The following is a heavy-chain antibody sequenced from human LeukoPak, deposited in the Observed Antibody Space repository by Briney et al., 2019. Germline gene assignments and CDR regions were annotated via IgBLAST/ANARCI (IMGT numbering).Heavy chain of an antibody. D-gene: IGHD1-1*01. J-gene: IGHJ4*02. V-gene: IGHV3-7*01. CDR3: ARDKIEGPTKLDY. CDR2: IKQDESEK. Sequence: GRSLRLSCAASGFTFSSYWMSWVSQAPGKGLEWVANIKQDESEKYYVDSLKCRFTISRDKAKNSLYLKMNSLRAEDTAVYYCARDKIEGPTKLDYWGQGILVTVSS. CDR1: GFTFSSYW.